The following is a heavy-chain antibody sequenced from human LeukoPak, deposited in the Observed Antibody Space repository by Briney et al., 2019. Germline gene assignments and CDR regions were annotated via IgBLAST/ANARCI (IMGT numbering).Heavy chain of an antibody. J-gene: IGHJ6*04. V-gene: IGHV3-11*06. D-gene: IGHD4-17*01. Sequence: GGSLSLSCAASGFTFSVYYMSWIRHATGRGLEWVSHMSSSSQTNYAESVKGRFTISRDNAKNSLYLQMHSLRAEDTAVYYCARDGTATNYFYYGMDVWGKGITVTVSS. CDR2: MSSSSQT. CDR3: ARDGTATNYFYYGMDV. CDR1: GFTFSVYY.